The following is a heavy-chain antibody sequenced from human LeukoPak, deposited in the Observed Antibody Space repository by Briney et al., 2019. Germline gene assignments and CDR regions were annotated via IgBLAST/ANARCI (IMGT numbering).Heavy chain of an antibody. D-gene: IGHD6-19*01. Sequence: PGRSLRLSCAASGFTFSSYAMHWVRQAPGKGLEWVAVISYDGSNKYYADSVKGRFTISRDNSKNTLYLQMNSLRAEDTAVYYCARDLASGWPDYWGQGTLVTVSS. CDR2: ISYDGSNK. V-gene: IGHV3-30*01. J-gene: IGHJ4*02. CDR3: ARDLASGWPDY. CDR1: GFTFSSYA.